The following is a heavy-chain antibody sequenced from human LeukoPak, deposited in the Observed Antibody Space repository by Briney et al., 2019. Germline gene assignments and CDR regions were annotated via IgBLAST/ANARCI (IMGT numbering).Heavy chain of an antibody. D-gene: IGHD3-10*01. CDR2: IYHSGST. J-gene: IGHJ4*02. V-gene: IGHV4-30-4*01. Sequence: SETLSLTCSVSGGSISSGDYYWSWIRQPPGKGLEWIGSIYHSGSTYYNPSLKSRVTISVDTSKNQFSLKLSSVTAADTAVYYCAGRPDASGSYSLDYWGQGTLVTVSS. CDR1: GGSISSGDYY. CDR3: AGRPDASGSYSLDY.